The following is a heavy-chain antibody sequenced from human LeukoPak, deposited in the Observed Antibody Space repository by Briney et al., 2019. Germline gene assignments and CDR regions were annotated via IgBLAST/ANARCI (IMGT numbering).Heavy chain of an antibody. D-gene: IGHD3-10*01. CDR2: IIAIFDTA. CDR3: AARSGSEIDY. CDR1: GGTFTSYV. J-gene: IGHJ4*02. V-gene: IGHV1-69*13. Sequence: GASVKVSCKASGGTFTSYVISWVRQAPGQGLEWMGGIIAIFDTANYAQKFQGRVTITADESTSTVYMELRSLRSDDTAVYYCAARSGSEIDYWSQGTLVTVSS.